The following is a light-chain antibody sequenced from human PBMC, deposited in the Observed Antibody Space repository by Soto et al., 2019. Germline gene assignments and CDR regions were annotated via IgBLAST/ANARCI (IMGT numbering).Light chain of an antibody. V-gene: IGKV3-11*01. J-gene: IGKJ1*01. CDR3: QQYSSWPRT. CDR1: QSVSSN. Sequence: LLTQSPATLSLSPGARATLSCRASQSVSSNLAWYQQKPGQAPRLLIYDASNRATGIPARFSGRRSGTDFTLTISSLEPEDFAVYYCQQYSSWPRTFGQGTKVDIK. CDR2: DAS.